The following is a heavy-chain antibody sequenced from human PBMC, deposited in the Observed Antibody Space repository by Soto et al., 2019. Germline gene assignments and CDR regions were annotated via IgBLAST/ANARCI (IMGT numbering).Heavy chain of an antibody. CDR1: GFTFSSYA. J-gene: IGHJ6*02. D-gene: IGHD4-17*01. Sequence: QVQLVESGGGVVQPGRSLRLSCAASGFTFSSYAMHWVRQAPGEGLEWVAVLSYDESNKYYADSVKGRFTISRDNSKNTLYRQLNRLTAEDTAVYYCASPPSYGDYGYYYYGMDAWGQGTTVAVSS. CDR2: LSYDESNK. CDR3: ASPPSYGDYGYYYYGMDA. V-gene: IGHV3-30-3*01.